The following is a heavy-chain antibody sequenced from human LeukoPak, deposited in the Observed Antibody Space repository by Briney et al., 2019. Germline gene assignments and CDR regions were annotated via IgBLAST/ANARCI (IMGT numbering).Heavy chain of an antibody. CDR2: IIPIFGTA. V-gene: IGHV1-69*13. CDR3: ARGLNGGSRHY. J-gene: IGHJ4*02. Sequence: ASVKVSYKASGGTFSSYAISWVRQAPGQGLEWMGGIIPIFGTANYAQKFQGRVTITADESTSTAYMELSSLRSEDTAVYYCARGLNGGSRHYWGQGTLVTVSS. CDR1: GGTFSSYA. D-gene: IGHD2-8*01.